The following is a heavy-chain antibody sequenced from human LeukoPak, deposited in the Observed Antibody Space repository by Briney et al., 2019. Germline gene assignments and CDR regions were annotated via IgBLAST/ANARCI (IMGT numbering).Heavy chain of an antibody. CDR2: ISGSGGST. J-gene: IGHJ4*02. D-gene: IGHD6-6*01. CDR3: AKGGPRVVRQQLVLDYFDY. CDR1: GFTFSSYA. V-gene: IGHV3-23*01. Sequence: PGGSLRLSCAASGFTFSSYAMSWVRQAPGKGLEWVSAISGSGGSTYYADSVKGRFTISRDNSKNTLYLQMNSLRAEDTAVYYCAKGGPRVVRQQLVLDYFDYWGQGTLVTVSS.